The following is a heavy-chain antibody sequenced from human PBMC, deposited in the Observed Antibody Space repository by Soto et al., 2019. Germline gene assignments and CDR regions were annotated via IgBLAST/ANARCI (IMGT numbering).Heavy chain of an antibody. J-gene: IGHJ5*02. Sequence: ASVKVSCKASGYTFTSYYMHWVRQAPGQGLEWMGIINPSGGSTSYAQKFQGRVTMTRNTSTSTDYMELSSLRSEDTAVYYCARGLGGIAAAGTQNWFDPWGQGALVTAPQ. V-gene: IGHV1-46*01. CDR3: ARGLGGIAAAGTQNWFDP. CDR2: INPSGGST. CDR1: GYTFTSYY. D-gene: IGHD6-13*01.